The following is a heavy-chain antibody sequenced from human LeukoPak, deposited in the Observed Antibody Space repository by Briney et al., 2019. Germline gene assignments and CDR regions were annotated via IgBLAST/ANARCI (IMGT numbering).Heavy chain of an antibody. CDR3: AKDPVPAATRRQLGPDYYYYYMDV. Sequence: GGSLRLSCAASGFTFSSYAMSWVRQAPGKGLEWVSAISGSGGSTYYADSVKGRFTISRDNSKNTLYLQMNSLRAEDTAVYYCAKDPVPAATRRQLGPDYYYYYMDVWGKGTTVTVSS. V-gene: IGHV3-23*01. CDR2: ISGSGGST. CDR1: GFTFSSYA. J-gene: IGHJ6*03. D-gene: IGHD2-2*01.